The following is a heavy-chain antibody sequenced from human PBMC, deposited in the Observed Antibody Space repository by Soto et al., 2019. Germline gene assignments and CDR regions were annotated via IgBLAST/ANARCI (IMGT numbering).Heavy chain of an antibody. CDR1: GGSVSTGMKY. CDR2: MYKTGET. V-gene: IGHV4-61*01. D-gene: IGHD2-2*01. Sequence: SETLSLTCTVSGGSVSTGMKYWGWVRQPPGKALEFIGYMYKTGETLLNSSLKSRVTLSMETSKNQFSLTLSSVTAADTAVYYCARGRVVVPAAVMFNCLDPWGQGALVTVSS. J-gene: IGHJ5*02. CDR3: ARGRVVVPAAVMFNCLDP.